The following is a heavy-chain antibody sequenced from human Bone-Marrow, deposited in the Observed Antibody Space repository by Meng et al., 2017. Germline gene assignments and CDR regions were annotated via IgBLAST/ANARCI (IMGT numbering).Heavy chain of an antibody. J-gene: IGHJ4*02. Sequence: VELVESGGGLVKPGGSLGLSCAASGFTFSSYSMNWVRRAPGKGLEWVSAISGSGGSTYYPDSVKGRFTISRDNSKNTLFLQMNSLRVEDTAIYYCARQVGPDYWGQGTLVTVSS. CDR1: GFTFSSYS. CDR3: ARQVGPDY. CDR2: ISGSGGST. D-gene: IGHD1-26*01. V-gene: IGHV3-23*04.